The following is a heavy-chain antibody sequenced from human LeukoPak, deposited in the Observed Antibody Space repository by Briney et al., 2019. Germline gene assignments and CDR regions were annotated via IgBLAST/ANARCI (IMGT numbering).Heavy chain of an antibody. CDR2: INHSGST. Sequence: PSETLSLTRAVYGGSFSGYYWSWIRQPPGKGLEWIGEINHSGSTNYNPSLKSRVTISVDTSKNQFSLKLSSVTAADTAVYYCARLRDGRWLLEYWGQGTLVTVSS. J-gene: IGHJ4*02. CDR3: ARLRDGRWLLEY. D-gene: IGHD5-24*01. CDR1: GGSFSGYY. V-gene: IGHV4-34*01.